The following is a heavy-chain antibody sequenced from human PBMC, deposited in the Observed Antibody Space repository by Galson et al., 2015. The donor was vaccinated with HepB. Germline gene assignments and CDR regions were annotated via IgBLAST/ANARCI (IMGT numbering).Heavy chain of an antibody. D-gene: IGHD6-19*01. CDR2: VNSDGSIT. CDR3: TRGGSGWSFDY. Sequence: SLRLSCAASGFTFSDYWMLWVRQAPGKGLVWVSHVNSDGSITTYADSLKGRFTISRDNAKNTLSLQMNSLRAEDTAVYYCTRGGSGWSFDYWGQGILVTVSS. V-gene: IGHV3-74*01. J-gene: IGHJ4*02. CDR1: GFTFSDYW.